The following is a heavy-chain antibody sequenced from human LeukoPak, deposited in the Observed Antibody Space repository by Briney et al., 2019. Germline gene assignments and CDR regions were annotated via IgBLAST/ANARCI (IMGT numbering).Heavy chain of an antibody. D-gene: IGHD4-17*01. CDR3: AKDNYDYGDYDGGDY. Sequence: GGSLILSCAASGFTFSTYGMHWVRQAPGKGLEWVAFIRYDGSKYYADSVKGRFTISRDNSKNTLYLQMNSLRAEDTAVYYCAKDNYDYGDYDGGDYWGQGTLVTVSS. V-gene: IGHV3-30*02. CDR1: GFTFSTYG. CDR2: IRYDGSK. J-gene: IGHJ4*02.